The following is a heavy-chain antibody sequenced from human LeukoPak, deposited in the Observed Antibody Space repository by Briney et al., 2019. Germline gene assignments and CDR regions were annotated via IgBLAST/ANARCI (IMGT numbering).Heavy chain of an antibody. D-gene: IGHD5-18*01. CDR3: ARAYTRGYSYGY. CDR1: GFTFSSYA. V-gene: IGHV3-30-3*01. Sequence: GGSLRLSCAASGFTFSSYAMHWVRQAPGKGLEWVAVISYDGSNKYYADSVKGRFTISRDNSKNTLYLQMNSLRAEGTAVYYCARAYTRGYSYGYWGQGTLVTVSS. CDR2: ISYDGSNK. J-gene: IGHJ4*02.